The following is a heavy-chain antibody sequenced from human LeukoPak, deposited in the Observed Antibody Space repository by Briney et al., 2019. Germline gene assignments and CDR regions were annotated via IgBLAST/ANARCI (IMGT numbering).Heavy chain of an antibody. CDR1: GGSIRSTTYY. J-gene: IGHJ4*02. Sequence: SETLSLTCSVSGGSIRSTTYYWGWIRQPPGKGLEWIGSIYYSGNTYYSPSLMRRVTISVDTSKNQFSLNLSSVTAADTAVYFCARAPHFFDTSGSRYYFDYWGQGALVTVSS. CDR3: ARAPHFFDTSGSRYYFDY. V-gene: IGHV4-39*07. D-gene: IGHD3-22*01. CDR2: IYYSGNT.